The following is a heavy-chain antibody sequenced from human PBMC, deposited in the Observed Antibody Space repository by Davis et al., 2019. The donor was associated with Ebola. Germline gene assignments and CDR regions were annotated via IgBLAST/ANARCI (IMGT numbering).Heavy chain of an antibody. CDR1: GGSFSGYY. V-gene: IGHV4-34*01. J-gene: IGHJ5*02. CDR2: IYYSGST. D-gene: IGHD6-13*01. Sequence: MPSETLSLTCAVYGGSFSGYYWSWIRQPPGKGLEWIGSIYYSGSTYYNPSLKSRVTISVDTSKNQFSLKLSSVTAADTAVYYCARDRIAAATGGFDPWGQGTLVTVSS. CDR3: ARDRIAAATGGFDP.